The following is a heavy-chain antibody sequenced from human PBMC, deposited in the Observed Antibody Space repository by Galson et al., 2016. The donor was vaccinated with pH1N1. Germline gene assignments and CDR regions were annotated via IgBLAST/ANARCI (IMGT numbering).Heavy chain of an antibody. J-gene: IGHJ4*02. CDR3: VRAVGAMEAY. D-gene: IGHD2-15*01. Sequence: SLRLSCAGSGFTFSSYWMHWVRQAPRKALQSVANLNQDGTQKSYVDSVKGRFTISRDNAKNSLYLQMNSLRAEDTAVYYCVRAVGAMEAYWGQGTLVTVSS. V-gene: IGHV3-7*01. CDR1: GFTFSSYW. CDR2: LNQDGTQK.